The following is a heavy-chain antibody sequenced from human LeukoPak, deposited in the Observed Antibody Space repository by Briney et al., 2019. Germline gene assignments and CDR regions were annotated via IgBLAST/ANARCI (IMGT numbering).Heavy chain of an antibody. CDR3: ASVAVQAAAGPFYFDY. Sequence: SETLSLTCAVSGGSFSDYQWNWIRQSPGKGLEWLGEISHSGTTTYNPSLKSRVTISVDTSKNQFSLKLSSVTAADTAVYYCASVAVQAAAGPFYFDYWGQGTLVTVSS. V-gene: IGHV4-34*01. J-gene: IGHJ4*02. D-gene: IGHD6-13*01. CDR1: GGSFSDYQ. CDR2: ISHSGTT.